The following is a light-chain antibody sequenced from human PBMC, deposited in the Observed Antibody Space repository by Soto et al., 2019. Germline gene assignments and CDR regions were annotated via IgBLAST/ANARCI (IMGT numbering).Light chain of an antibody. CDR2: TND. Sequence: QSVLAQPPSASETPGQRVTISGSGTSFNIGRNPVNWFQQFPGTAPKLLIYTNDQRPSGVSDRFSGSRSGTSASLAISGLQSDDEAHYYCAAWDDSLNAWVFGGGTKVTVL. CDR1: SFNIGRNP. CDR3: AAWDDSLNAWV. V-gene: IGLV1-44*01. J-gene: IGLJ3*02.